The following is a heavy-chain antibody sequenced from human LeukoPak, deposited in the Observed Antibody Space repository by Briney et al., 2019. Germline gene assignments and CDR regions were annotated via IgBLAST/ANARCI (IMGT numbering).Heavy chain of an antibody. D-gene: IGHD3-3*01. J-gene: IGHJ3*02. V-gene: IGHV3-7*01. Sequence: GGSLRLSCAASGFTFSSYWMSWVRQAPGKGPEWVANIKQDGGEKYYVDSVKGRFTISRDNAKNSLYLQMNSLRAEDTAVYYCARYAFSRISVFGVVSDAFDIWGQGTMVTVSS. CDR3: ARYAFSRISVFGVVSDAFDI. CDR2: IKQDGGEK. CDR1: GFTFSSYW.